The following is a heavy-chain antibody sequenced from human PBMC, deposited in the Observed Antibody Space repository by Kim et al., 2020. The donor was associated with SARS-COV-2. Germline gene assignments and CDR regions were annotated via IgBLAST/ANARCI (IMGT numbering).Heavy chain of an antibody. Sequence: PSLKSRVNISVDTSKNQFSRKLSSVTAADTAVYYCARINYYDSSGYLDDWGQGTLVTVSS. V-gene: IGHV4-31*02. J-gene: IGHJ4*02. D-gene: IGHD3-22*01. CDR3: ARINYYDSSGYLDD.